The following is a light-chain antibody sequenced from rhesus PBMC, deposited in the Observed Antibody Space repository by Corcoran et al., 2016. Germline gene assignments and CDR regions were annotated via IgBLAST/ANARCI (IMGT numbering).Light chain of an antibody. V-gene: IGKV1-22*01. CDR3: QQYSSSPYS. CDR2: KAS. CDR1: QSISSW. J-gene: IGKJ2*01. Sequence: DIQMTQSPSSLSASVGDTVTITCRASQSISSWLAWYQQKPGKAPKLLIYKASVLQSGVPSRFSGGGSGTVSTLTISSLQSEGFATYYCQQYSSSPYSFGQVTKVKIK.